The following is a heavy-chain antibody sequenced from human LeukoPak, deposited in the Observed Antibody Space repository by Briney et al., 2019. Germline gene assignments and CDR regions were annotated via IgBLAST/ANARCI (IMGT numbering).Heavy chain of an antibody. CDR1: GFTFSSYG. CDR2: IWFDGSYK. D-gene: IGHD2-15*01. V-gene: IGHV3-33*01. Sequence: GGSLRLSCAASGFTFSSYGMHWVRQAPGKGLEWVAVIWFDGSYKYYADSVKGRFTISRDNSKNTLYLQMNSLRAEDTAVYYCARFHTSYCSGGSCYRIYGMDVWGQGTTVTVSS. CDR3: ARFHTSYCSGGSCYRIYGMDV. J-gene: IGHJ6*02.